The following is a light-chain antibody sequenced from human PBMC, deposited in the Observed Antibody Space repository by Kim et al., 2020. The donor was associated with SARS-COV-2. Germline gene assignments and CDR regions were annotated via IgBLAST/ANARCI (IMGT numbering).Light chain of an antibody. CDR3: SSYTWSSTWV. CDR1: NSDIGGYNY. Sequence: QSALTQPASVSGSPGQSVTISCTGSNSDIGGYNYVSWYQQHPGQAPKLILFDVNKWPSGVSQRFSGSKSGNTASLTISRLQAEDEAHYYFSSYTWSSTWVFGGGTKVTVL. V-gene: IGLV2-14*03. J-gene: IGLJ3*02. CDR2: DVN.